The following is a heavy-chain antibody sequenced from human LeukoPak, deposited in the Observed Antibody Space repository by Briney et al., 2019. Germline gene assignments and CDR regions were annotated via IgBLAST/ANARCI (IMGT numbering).Heavy chain of an antibody. Sequence: SETLSLTCTVSGGSISSYYWSWIRQPAGKGLEWIGRIYFSGSTNYNPSLKSRVTMSVDTPKNHFSLKMRSVTAADTAVYYCARLGVRGIIPHNWFDPWGQGTLVTVSS. CDR1: GGSISSYY. J-gene: IGHJ5*02. CDR2: IYFSGST. D-gene: IGHD3-10*01. CDR3: ARLGVRGIIPHNWFDP. V-gene: IGHV4-4*07.